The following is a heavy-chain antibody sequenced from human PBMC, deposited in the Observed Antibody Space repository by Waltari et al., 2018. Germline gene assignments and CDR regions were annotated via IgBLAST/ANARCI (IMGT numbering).Heavy chain of an antibody. D-gene: IGHD6-19*01. CDR1: GSTFTNYG. Sequence: QVQLVESGGGVVQPGRPLRLSCAASGSTFTNYGMHWVRQAPGKGLDWLASLSYDGNDKYYADSVKGRFTISRDTSKNTLDLQINSLRPEDTAVYYCAKEDVAGWYGIDYWGQGTLVTVSS. J-gene: IGHJ4*02. CDR3: AKEDVAGWYGIDY. CDR2: LSYDGNDK. V-gene: IGHV3-30*18.